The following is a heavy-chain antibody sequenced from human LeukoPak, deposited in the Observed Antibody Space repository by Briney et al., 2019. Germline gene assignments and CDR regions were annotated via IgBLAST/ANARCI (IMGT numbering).Heavy chain of an antibody. J-gene: IGHJ4*02. CDR1: GRSFSGYY. CDR2: INHSGST. V-gene: IGHV4-34*01. CDR3: AGIAAAGY. Sequence: SETLSLTCAVYGRSFSGYYWSWIRQPPGKGLEWIGEINHSGSTNYNPSLKSRVTISVDTSKNQFSLKLSSVTAADTAVYYCAGIAAAGYWGQGTLVTVSS. D-gene: IGHD6-13*01.